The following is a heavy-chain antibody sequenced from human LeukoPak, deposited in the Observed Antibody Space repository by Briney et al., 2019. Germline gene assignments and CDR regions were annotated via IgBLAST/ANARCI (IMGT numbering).Heavy chain of an antibody. CDR1: GGSFSGYY. V-gene: IGHV4-34*01. CDR2: INHSGST. D-gene: IGHD5-18*01. Sequence: SETLSLTCGVYGGSFSGYYWSWIRQPPGKGLEWIGEINHSGSTNYNPSLKSRVTISVDTSKNQFSLKLSSVTAADTAVYYCARRPIGYSWGGYFDYWGQGTLVTVSS. J-gene: IGHJ4*02. CDR3: ARRPIGYSWGGYFDY.